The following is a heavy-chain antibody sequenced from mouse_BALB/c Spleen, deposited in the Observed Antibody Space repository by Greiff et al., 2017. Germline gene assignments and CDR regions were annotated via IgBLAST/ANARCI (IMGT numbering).Heavy chain of an antibody. CDR2: IYPGNGDT. V-gene: IGHV1-12*01. CDR3: ARGLRRDYAMDY. CDR1: GYTFTSYN. D-gene: IGHD2-4*01. J-gene: IGHJ4*01. Sequence: QVQLQQPGAELVKPGASVKMSCKASGYTFTSYNMHWVKQTPGQGLEWIGAIYPGNGDTSYNQKFKGKATLTADKSSSTAYMQLSSLTSEDSAVYYCARGLRRDYAMDYWGQGTSVTVSS.